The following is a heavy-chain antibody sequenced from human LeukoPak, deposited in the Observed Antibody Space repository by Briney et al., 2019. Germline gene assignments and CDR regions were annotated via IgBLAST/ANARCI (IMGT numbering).Heavy chain of an antibody. V-gene: IGHV4-31*03. CDR1: GGSISSGGYY. CDR2: IYYSGST. J-gene: IGHJ4*02. D-gene: IGHD2-2*01. CDR3: ARAHPAAPYYFDY. Sequence: SQTLSLTCTVSGGSISSGGYYWSWIRQHPGKGLEWIGYIYYSGSTYYNPSLKSRVTISVDTSKNQFSLKLSSVTAADTAVYYCARAHPAAPYYFDYWGQGILVTVSS.